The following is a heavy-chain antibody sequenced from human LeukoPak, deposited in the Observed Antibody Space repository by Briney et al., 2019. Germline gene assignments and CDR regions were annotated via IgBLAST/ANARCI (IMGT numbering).Heavy chain of an antibody. V-gene: IGHV3-23*01. CDR2: IIGSGGST. CDR3: AKDFTPNYDFWSGYPH. Sequence: GGSLRISCAASGFTFCNYAMNLVRQGPGKGLDLVSAIIGSGGSTYYADSVKGRFTISRDNSKNTLYLQMNSLRAEDTAVYYCAKDFTPNYDFWSGYPHWGQGTLVTVSS. J-gene: IGHJ4*02. CDR1: GFTFCNYA. D-gene: IGHD3-3*01.